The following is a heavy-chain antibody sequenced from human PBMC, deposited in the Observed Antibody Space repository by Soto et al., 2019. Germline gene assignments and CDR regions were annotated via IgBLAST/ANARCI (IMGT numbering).Heavy chain of an antibody. CDR2: VYHNGNA. CDR3: ADRPYYYYGLDV. J-gene: IGHJ6*02. D-gene: IGHD3-10*01. Sequence: SETLSLTCTVSGGSISTPGYSWSWMRQPPGKAPEWIGYVYHNGNAYPKPSIKSRVTISLDGPKNQFYLKMTSVTAAHTGLYSCADRPYYYYGLDVWGQGTTVTVSS. V-gene: IGHV4-30-2*01. CDR1: GGSISTPGYS.